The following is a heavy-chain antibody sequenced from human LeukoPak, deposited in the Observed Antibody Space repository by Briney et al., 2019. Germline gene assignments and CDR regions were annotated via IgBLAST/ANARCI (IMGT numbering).Heavy chain of an antibody. V-gene: IGHV4-59*01. CDR2: IYYSGST. CDR1: GGSISSYY. CDR3: ARVGTYGSGSYLSWLDY. J-gene: IGHJ4*02. Sequence: SETLSLTCTVSGGSISSYYWSWIRQPPGKGLEWIGYIYYSGSTNYNPSLKSRVTISVDTSKNQFSLKRSSVTAADTAVYYCARVGTYGSGSYLSWLDYWGQGTLVTVSS. D-gene: IGHD3-10*01.